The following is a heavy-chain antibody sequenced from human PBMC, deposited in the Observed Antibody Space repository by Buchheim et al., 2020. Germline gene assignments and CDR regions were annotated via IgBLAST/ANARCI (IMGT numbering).Heavy chain of an antibody. D-gene: IGHD6-6*01. Sequence: EVQLVESGGGLVQPGGSLRLSCAASGFTFSSYWMSWVRQAPGKGLEWVANIKQDGSEQYYVDSVKGRFTISRDNAKNSPYMQMNSLRAEDTAVYYCARVRESSIAANFDYWGQGTL. J-gene: IGHJ4*02. CDR3: ARVRESSIAANFDY. V-gene: IGHV3-7*01. CDR1: GFTFSSYW. CDR2: IKQDGSEQ.